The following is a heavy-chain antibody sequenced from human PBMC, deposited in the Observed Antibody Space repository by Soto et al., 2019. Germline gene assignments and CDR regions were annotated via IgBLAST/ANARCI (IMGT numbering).Heavy chain of an antibody. CDR3: ARGIGYSAQDY. D-gene: IGHD1-1*01. CDR2: IKQDGSEK. V-gene: IGHV3-7*01. J-gene: IGHJ4*02. CDR1: GFTFSSYW. Sequence: GGSLRLSCAASGFTFSSYWMSWVRQAPGKGLEWVANIKQDGSEKYYVDSVKGRFTISRDNAENTLYLQMNSLRAEDTAVYYCARGIGYSAQDYWGQGTLVTVSS.